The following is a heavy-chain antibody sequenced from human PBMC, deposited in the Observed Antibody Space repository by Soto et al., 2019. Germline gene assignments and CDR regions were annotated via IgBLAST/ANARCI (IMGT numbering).Heavy chain of an antibody. V-gene: IGHV1-46*01. CDR2: INPSGGST. Sequence: ASLKVSCKASGYTFTSYYMHWVRQAPGQGLEWMGIINPSGGSTSYAQKFQGRVTMTRDTSTSTVYMELSSLRSEDTAVYYCASHSVSYSRSHYYYGMDAWGQGTTVTGSS. CDR1: GYTFTSYY. J-gene: IGHJ6*02. CDR3: ASHSVSYSRSHYYYGMDA. D-gene: IGHD1-26*01.